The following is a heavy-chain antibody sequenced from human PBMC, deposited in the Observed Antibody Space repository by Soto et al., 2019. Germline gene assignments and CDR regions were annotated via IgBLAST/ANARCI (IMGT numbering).Heavy chain of an antibody. CDR2: IFHGGGT. D-gene: IGHD3-22*01. V-gene: IGHV4-34*12. CDR1: GETFSWYY. Sequence: SETLSLTCDVSGETFSWYYWSWIRQPPGKGLEWIGQIFHGGGTNYTPSLKSRVTISVDTSKNKFSLELTSVTAADTAVYYCARTHYDSYTFYSFFDYWGQGTLVTVSS. J-gene: IGHJ4*02. CDR3: ARTHYDSYTFYSFFDY.